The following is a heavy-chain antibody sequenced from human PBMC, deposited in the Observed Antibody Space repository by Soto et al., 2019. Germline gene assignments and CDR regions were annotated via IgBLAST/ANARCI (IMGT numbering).Heavy chain of an antibody. CDR2: IRSKAYGGTT. Sequence: GVLRLSCTASGFTFGDYAMSWFRQAPGKGLEWVGFIRSKAYGGTTEYAASVKGRFTISRDDSKSIAYLQMNSLKTEDTVVYYCTRDNDFWSGYYGWFDPWGQGTLVTVS. D-gene: IGHD3-3*01. V-gene: IGHV3-49*03. CDR1: GFTFGDYA. J-gene: IGHJ5*02. CDR3: TRDNDFWSGYYGWFDP.